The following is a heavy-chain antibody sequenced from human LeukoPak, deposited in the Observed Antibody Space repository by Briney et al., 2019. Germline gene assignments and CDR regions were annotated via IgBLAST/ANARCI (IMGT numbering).Heavy chain of an antibody. CDR1: GGSINNFY. J-gene: IGHJ4*02. CDR2: INTSGNT. Sequence: SETLSLTCSVSGGSINNFYWSWIRQPAGKGLEWIGRINTSGNTYYSPSLKSRVTMSVDTSKNQFSLKVSSVTAADTAVYYCTRTRLGAPPWQYYYFDYWGQGTLVTVSS. CDR3: TRTRLGAPPWQYYYFDY. D-gene: IGHD1-26*01. V-gene: IGHV4-4*07.